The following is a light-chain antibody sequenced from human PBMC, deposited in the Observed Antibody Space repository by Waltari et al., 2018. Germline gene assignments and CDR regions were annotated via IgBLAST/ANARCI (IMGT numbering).Light chain of an antibody. CDR2: DVN. J-gene: IGLJ1*01. CDR1: SSDVGGYNF. CDR3: SSYAGSNNYV. Sequence: QSALTQHPSASGSPGESVSISCTGTSSDVGGYNFVSWYQQHPDKAPKLMIYDVNKRPSGVPDRFSGSKSGNTASLTVSGLQAEDEADYYCSSYAGSNNYVFGSGTKVTVL. V-gene: IGLV2-8*01.